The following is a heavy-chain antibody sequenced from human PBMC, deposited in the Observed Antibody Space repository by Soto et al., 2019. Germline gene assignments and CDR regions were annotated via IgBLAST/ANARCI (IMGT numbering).Heavy chain of an antibody. J-gene: IGHJ6*02. D-gene: IGHD3-10*01. Sequence: NPSETLSLTCTVSGGSISSGGYYWSWIRQHPVKGLEWIGYIYYSGSTYYNPSLKSRVTISVDTSKNQFSLKLSSVTAADTAVYYCARESVLLWFGELRYYYGMDVWGQGTTVTVSS. V-gene: IGHV4-31*03. CDR3: ARESVLLWFGELRYYYGMDV. CDR2: IYYSGST. CDR1: GGSISSGGYY.